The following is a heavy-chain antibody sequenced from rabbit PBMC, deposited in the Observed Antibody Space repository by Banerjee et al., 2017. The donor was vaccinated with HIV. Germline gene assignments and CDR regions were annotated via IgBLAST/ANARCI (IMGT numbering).Heavy chain of an antibody. Sequence: QSLDESGGDMDKPGSSLTVTCTTSRCSFSSNELCWVRQATGKGLEWIACLYASTSGNTYYASWAKGRFTISETSSTTVTLQMTSLTAADTATYFCARGDIYVDVAFDLWGQGTLVTVS. D-gene: IGHD6-1*01. CDR1: RCSFSSNE. V-gene: IGHV1S40*01. CDR3: ARGDIYVDVAFDL. CDR2: LYASTSGNT. J-gene: IGHJ4*01.